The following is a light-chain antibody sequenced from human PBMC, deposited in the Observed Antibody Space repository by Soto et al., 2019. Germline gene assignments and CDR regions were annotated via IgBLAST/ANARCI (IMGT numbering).Light chain of an antibody. CDR1: QGLVYIDGNTY. Sequence: DVVMTQSPLSLPVTLGQPASISCRSSQGLVYIDGNTYLSWFQQRPGQSPRRLIYKVSDRDSGVPDRFSGSGSGTDFTLKISRVEAEDFGIYYCMQGTHWPRTFGQGTRLEIK. CDR3: MQGTHWPRT. V-gene: IGKV2-30*01. J-gene: IGKJ5*01. CDR2: KVS.